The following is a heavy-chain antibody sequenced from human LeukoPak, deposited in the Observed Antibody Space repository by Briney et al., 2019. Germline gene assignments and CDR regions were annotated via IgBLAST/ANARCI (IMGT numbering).Heavy chain of an antibody. CDR2: ISGSGGST. J-gene: IGHJ4*02. CDR1: GFTFGDYA. V-gene: IGHV3-23*01. Sequence: PGRSLRLSCAASGFTFGDYAMSWVRQAPGKGLEWVSAISGSGGSTYYADSVKGRFTISRDNSKNTLSLQMSSLRVEDTAVYYCAKGSSSGWSGDYFDYWGQGTLVTVSS. D-gene: IGHD6-19*01. CDR3: AKGSSSGWSGDYFDY.